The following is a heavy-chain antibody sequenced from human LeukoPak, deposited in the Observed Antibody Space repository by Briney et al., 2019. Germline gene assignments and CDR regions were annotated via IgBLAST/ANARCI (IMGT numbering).Heavy chain of an antibody. CDR1: GYTFTSYG. V-gene: IGHV1-18*01. CDR2: ISAHNGNT. CDR3: ARDRTARIAAAPDY. D-gene: IGHD6-13*01. Sequence: ASVKVSCKASGYTFTSYGISWVRQAPGQGLEWMGWISAHNGNTNYAQKLQGRVTMTTDTSTSTAYMELRSLRSDDTAVYYCARDRTARIAAAPDYWGQGTLVTVSS. J-gene: IGHJ4*02.